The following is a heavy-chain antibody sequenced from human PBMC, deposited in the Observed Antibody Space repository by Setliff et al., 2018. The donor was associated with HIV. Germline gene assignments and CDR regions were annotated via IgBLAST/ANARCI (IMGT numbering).Heavy chain of an antibody. J-gene: IGHJ1*01. D-gene: IGHD4-17*01. V-gene: IGHV3-7*03. Sequence: GGSLRLSCAASGFTFSDFWMYWVRQAPGKGLEWVANISPEGNKKYYVGSVKGRFTSSRDNAKSSLYLQMNSLRPEDTAFYYCAKMNYGFNAPLGEYFQHWGQGSLVTVSS. CDR2: ISPEGNKK. CDR1: GFTFSDFW. CDR3: AKMNYGFNAPLGEYFQH.